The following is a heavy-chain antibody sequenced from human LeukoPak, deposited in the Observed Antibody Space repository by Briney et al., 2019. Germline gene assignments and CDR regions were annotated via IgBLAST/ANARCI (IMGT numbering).Heavy chain of an antibody. CDR2: INHSGST. CDR1: GGSFSGYY. D-gene: IGHD2-15*01. J-gene: IGHJ5*02. CDR3: ARVWPRKGYCSGGSCYSGPNWFDP. Sequence: KTSETLSLTCAVYGGSFSGYYWTWIRQPPGKGLEWIGEINHSGSTNYNPSLKSRVSTSVDTSKNQFSLKLSSVTAADTAVYYCARVWPRKGYCSGGSCYSGPNWFDPWGQGTLVTVSS. V-gene: IGHV4-34*01.